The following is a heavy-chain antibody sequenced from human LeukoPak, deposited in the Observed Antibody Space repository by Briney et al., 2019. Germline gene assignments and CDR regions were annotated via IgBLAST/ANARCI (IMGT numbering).Heavy chain of an antibody. Sequence: GGSLRLSCAASGFTFSSYAMHWVRQAPGKGLEWVAVISYDGSNKYYADSVKGRFTISRDNSKNTLYLQMNSLRAEDTAVYYCARDRYYDILTGYYMESGFDYWGQGTLVTVSS. CDR2: ISYDGSNK. CDR1: GFTFSSYA. D-gene: IGHD3-9*01. V-gene: IGHV3-30*04. CDR3: ARDRYYDILTGYYMESGFDY. J-gene: IGHJ4*02.